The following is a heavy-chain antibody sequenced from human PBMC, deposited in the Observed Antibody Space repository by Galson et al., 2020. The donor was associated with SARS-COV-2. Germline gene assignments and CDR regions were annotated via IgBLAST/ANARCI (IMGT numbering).Heavy chain of an antibody. CDR2: ISYDGTNK. CDR3: AKFDGSENDGEYSDY. V-gene: IGHV3-30*18. CDR1: GFAFSTYG. J-gene: IGHJ4*02. D-gene: IGHD3-10*01. Sequence: GGSLRLSCAASGFAFSTYGIHWVRQAPGKGLEWVAVISYDGTNKYFADSVKGRFTISRDNSKNTLFLEMNSLRSEDTAVYYCAKFDGSENDGEYSDYWGQGTLVTVSS.